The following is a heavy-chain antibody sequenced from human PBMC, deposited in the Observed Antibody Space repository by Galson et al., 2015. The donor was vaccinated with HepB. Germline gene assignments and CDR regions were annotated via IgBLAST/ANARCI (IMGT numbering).Heavy chain of an antibody. D-gene: IGHD3-16*02. V-gene: IGHV1-18*04. Sequence: SVKVSCKASGYTFTSYGISWVRQAPGQGLEWMGWISAYDGNTNYAQKLQGRVTMTTDTSTSTAYMELRSLRSDDTAVYYCARDDFAFGGVIQVGPFDYWGQGTLVTVSS. CDR2: ISAYDGNT. CDR3: ARDDFAFGGVIQVGPFDY. CDR1: GYTFTSYG. J-gene: IGHJ4*02.